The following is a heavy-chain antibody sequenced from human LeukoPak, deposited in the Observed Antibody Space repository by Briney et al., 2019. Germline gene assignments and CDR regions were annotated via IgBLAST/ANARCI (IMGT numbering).Heavy chain of an antibody. V-gene: IGHV1-18*01. CDR1: GYTFTSFG. CDR3: ALYYGSGSYFY. CDR2: ISAYNGYT. J-gene: IGHJ4*02. D-gene: IGHD3-10*01. Sequence: ASVKVSCKASGYTFTSFGISWVRQAPGQGLEWMGWISAYNGYTNYAQKLQGRVTMTTDTSTSTAYMELRSLRSDDTAVYYCALYYGSGSYFYWGQGTLVTVSS.